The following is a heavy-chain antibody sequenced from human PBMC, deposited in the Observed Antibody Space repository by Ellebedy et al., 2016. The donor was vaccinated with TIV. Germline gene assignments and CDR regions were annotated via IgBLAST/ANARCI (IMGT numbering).Heavy chain of an antibody. D-gene: IGHD3-16*02. CDR2: ISAYNGNT. J-gene: IGHJ4*02. Sequence: AASVKVSCKASGYTFTSYGISWVRQAPGQGLEWMGWISAYNGNTNYAQKLQGRVTMTTDTSTSTAYMELRSLSSDDTAGYYCARDQGDDYVWGSYLDYWGQGTLVTVSS. CDR3: ARDQGDDYVWGSYLDY. V-gene: IGHV1-18*01. CDR1: GYTFTSYG.